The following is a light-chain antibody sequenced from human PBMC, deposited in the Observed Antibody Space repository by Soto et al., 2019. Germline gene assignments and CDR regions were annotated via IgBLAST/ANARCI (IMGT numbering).Light chain of an antibody. J-gene: IGKJ4*01. Sequence: EIVMTQSPATPSVSPGERATLSCRASQSVSSNLAWYQQKPGQAPRLLIYGASTRATGIPARFSGSRSGTEFTLTISSLQSEDFAVYYCQQYNKWPARTFGGGTKVEIK. V-gene: IGKV3-15*01. CDR2: GAS. CDR3: QQYNKWPART. CDR1: QSVSSN.